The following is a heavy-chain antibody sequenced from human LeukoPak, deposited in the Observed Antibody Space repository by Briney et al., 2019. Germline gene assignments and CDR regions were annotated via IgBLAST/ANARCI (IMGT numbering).Heavy chain of an antibody. Sequence: SETLSLTCAVYGGSFSGYYWSWIRQPPGKGLEWIGEINHSGSTNYNPSLKSRVTISLDTSKNQFSLKLSSVTAADTAVYYCARDPAFSWSYYFDYWGQGTLVTVSS. CDR3: ARDPAFSWSYYFDY. CDR1: GGSFSGYY. J-gene: IGHJ4*02. D-gene: IGHD3-3*02. V-gene: IGHV4-34*01. CDR2: INHSGST.